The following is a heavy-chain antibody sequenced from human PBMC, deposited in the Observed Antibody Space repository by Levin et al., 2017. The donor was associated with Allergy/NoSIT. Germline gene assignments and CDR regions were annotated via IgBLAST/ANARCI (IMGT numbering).Heavy chain of an antibody. Sequence: KISCKASGGTFSSYTISWVRQAPGQGLEWMGRIIPILGIANYAQKFQGRVTITADKSTSTAYMELSSLRSEDTAVYYCARLVTIFGVPPMDVWGQGTTVTVSS. CDR3: ARLVTIFGVPPMDV. D-gene: IGHD3-3*01. CDR2: IIPILGIA. J-gene: IGHJ6*02. CDR1: GGTFSSYT. V-gene: IGHV1-69*02.